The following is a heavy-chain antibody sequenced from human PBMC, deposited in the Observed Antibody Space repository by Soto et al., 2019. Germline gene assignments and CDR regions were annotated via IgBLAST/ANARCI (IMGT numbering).Heavy chain of an antibody. J-gene: IGHJ4*02. CDR2: IYYSGST. CDR3: ATRLTYYYDSSGPPHFDY. Sequence: PSETLSLTCTVSGGSISSSSYYWGWIRQPPGKGLEWIGSIYYSGSTYYNPSLKSRVTISVDTSKNQFSLKLSSVTAADTAVYYCATRLTYYYDSSGPPHFDYWGQGTLVTVSS. V-gene: IGHV4-39*01. CDR1: GGSISSSSYY. D-gene: IGHD3-22*01.